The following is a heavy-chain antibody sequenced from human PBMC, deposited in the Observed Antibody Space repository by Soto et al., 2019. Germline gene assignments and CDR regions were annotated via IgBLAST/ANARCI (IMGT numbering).Heavy chain of an antibody. CDR3: ARGGYDFSGVNFDEGFDF. Sequence: SETLSLTCSVSGGSLSSHWWTWIRQPPGKGLQWVGHIFYTGITKYNPSLQSRVSISVDASKDHFSLTLNSVTAADTAVYYCARGGYDFSGVNFDEGFDFWGQGIPVTVSS. J-gene: IGHJ4*01. V-gene: IGHV4-59*11. CDR1: GGSLSSHW. CDR2: IFYTGIT. D-gene: IGHD3-22*01.